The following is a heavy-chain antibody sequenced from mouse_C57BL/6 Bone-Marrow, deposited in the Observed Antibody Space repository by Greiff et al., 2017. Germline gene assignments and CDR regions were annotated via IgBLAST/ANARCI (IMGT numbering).Heavy chain of an antibody. Sequence: VMLVEPGAELMKPGASVKLSCKATGYTFTGYWIEWVKQRPGHGLEWIGEILPGSGSTNYNEKFKGKATLTADTSSNTAYMQLSSLTTEDSAIYYCARLRILWLRPYYFDYWGQGTTLTVSS. J-gene: IGHJ2*01. CDR1: GYTFTGYW. D-gene: IGHD2-2*01. V-gene: IGHV1-9*01. CDR2: ILPGSGST. CDR3: ARLRILWLRPYYFDY.